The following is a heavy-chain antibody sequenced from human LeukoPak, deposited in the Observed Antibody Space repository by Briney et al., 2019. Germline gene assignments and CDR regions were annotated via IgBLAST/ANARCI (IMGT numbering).Heavy chain of an antibody. Sequence: SETLSLNCTGSGVSISTYYWIWIRQPPGKGLEGIGYIYYSGSTNYHPSLKSRVTISVDTSKNQFSLKLSSVTAAYTAVYYCARGVHISAYWSSGKNAFDIWGQGTMVTVSS. CDR3: ARGVHISAYWSSGKNAFDI. D-gene: IGHD3-22*01. CDR2: IYYSGST. V-gene: IGHV4-59*01. J-gene: IGHJ3*02. CDR1: GVSISTYY.